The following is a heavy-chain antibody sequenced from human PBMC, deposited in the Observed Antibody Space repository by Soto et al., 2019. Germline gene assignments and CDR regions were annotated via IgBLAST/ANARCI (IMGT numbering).Heavy chain of an antibody. D-gene: IGHD1-26*01. J-gene: IGHJ4*02. CDR1: GYSISSGYY. Sequence: PSETLSLTCGVSGYSISSGYYWSWIRQPPGKGLEWIGSIYQGGDTYYNPSLNSPVTISVDTSNNHFSLRLDSVTAADTAVYYCARAAFRRGSHHFDFWGQGIPVTVSS. CDR2: IYQGGDT. CDR3: ARAAFRRGSHHFDF. V-gene: IGHV4-38-2*01.